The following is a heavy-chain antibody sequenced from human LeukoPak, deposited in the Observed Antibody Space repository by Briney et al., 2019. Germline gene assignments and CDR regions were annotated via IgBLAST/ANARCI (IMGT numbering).Heavy chain of an antibody. CDR3: ARGDSSGYYSYGMDV. Sequence: GGSLRLSCPASGLTLDVFAMPWVGQAPGKVLEWFPLISGDGGSTYYADSVKGRFTISRDNAKNSLYLQMNSLRAEDTAVYYCARGDSSGYYSYGMDVWGQGTTVTVSS. CDR2: ISGDGGST. CDR1: GLTLDVFA. D-gene: IGHD3-22*01. V-gene: IGHV3-43*02. J-gene: IGHJ6*02.